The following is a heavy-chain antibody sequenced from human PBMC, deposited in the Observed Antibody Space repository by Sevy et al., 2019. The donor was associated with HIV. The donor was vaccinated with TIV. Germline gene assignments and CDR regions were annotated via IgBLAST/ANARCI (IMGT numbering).Heavy chain of an antibody. CDR3: AHGTFGRFES. V-gene: IGHV3-7*01. J-gene: IGHJ4*02. Sequence: GGSLRLSCAASGFTFSANWMNWVRQAPGKGLEWVANIKGDGSDKHYVYSVEGRFTISRDNAKNLLYLQMNSLRVEDTAVYYCAHGTFGRFESWGQGTLVTVSS. D-gene: IGHD3-16*01. CDR1: GFTFSANW. CDR2: IKGDGSDK.